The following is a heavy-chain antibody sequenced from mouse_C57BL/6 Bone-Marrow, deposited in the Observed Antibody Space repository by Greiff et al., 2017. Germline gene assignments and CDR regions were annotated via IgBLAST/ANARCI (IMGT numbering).Heavy chain of an antibody. CDR2: IDPETGGT. V-gene: IGHV1-15*01. J-gene: IGHJ2*01. CDR3: TRSMHYFDY. Sequence: VQLQQSGAELVRPGASVTLSCKASGYTFTDYEMPWVKQTPVHGLEWIGAIDPETGGTAYNQKFKGKAILTADKSSSTAYMELRSLTSEDSAVYYCTRSMHYFDYWGQGTTLTVSS. D-gene: IGHD2-3*01. CDR1: GYTFTDYE.